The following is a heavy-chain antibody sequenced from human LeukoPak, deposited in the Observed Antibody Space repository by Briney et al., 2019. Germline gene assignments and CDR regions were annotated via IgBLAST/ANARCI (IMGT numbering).Heavy chain of an antibody. V-gene: IGHV3-23*01. J-gene: IGHJ4*02. CDR3: AQVVVAGSTTDY. Sequence: QPGGSLSLSCAASGFTFSSYFMHWVRQAPGKGLEWVSAISGTGGSTFYADCVRGRFTISRENSKKTLYLQMNSLRAEDTAIYYCAQVVVAGSTTDYWGQGTLVAVSS. CDR2: ISGTGGST. CDR1: GFTFSSYF. D-gene: IGHD2-15*01.